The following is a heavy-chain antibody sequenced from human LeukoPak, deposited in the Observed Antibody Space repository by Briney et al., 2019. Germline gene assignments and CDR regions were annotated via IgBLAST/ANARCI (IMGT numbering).Heavy chain of an antibody. CDR3: ARLFSSSWYDWFDY. J-gene: IGHJ4*02. CDR2: INPNSGGT. D-gene: IGHD6-13*01. CDR1: GYTFTGYY. Sequence: ASVKVSCKASGYTFTGYYMHWVRQAPGRGLEWMGWINPNSGGTNYAQKFQGRVTMTRDTSIGTAYMELSRLRSDDTAVYYCARLFSSSWYDWFDYWGQGTLVTVSS. V-gene: IGHV1-2*02.